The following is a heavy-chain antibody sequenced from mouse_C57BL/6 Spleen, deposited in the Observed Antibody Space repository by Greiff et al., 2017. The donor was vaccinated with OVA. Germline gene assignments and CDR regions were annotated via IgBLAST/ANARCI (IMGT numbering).Heavy chain of an antibody. Sequence: LVESGAELVRPGASVTLSCKASGYTFTDYEMHWVKQTPVHGLEWIGAIDPETGGTASNQKFKGKAILTADKSSSTAYMELRSLTSEDSAVYYCTRRRIYDGYSYYFDYWGQGTTLTVSS. V-gene: IGHV1-15*01. CDR1: GYTFTDYE. CDR3: TRRRIYDGYSYYFDY. J-gene: IGHJ2*01. CDR2: IDPETGGT. D-gene: IGHD2-3*01.